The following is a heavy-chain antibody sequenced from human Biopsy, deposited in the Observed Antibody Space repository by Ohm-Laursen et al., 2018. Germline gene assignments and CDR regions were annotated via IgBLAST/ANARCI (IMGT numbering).Heavy chain of an antibody. CDR2: LSFTGRT. J-gene: IGHJ2*01. CDR3: ASAGYNPDWNFDL. D-gene: IGHD5-24*01. V-gene: IGHV4-59*12. CDR1: GGPIDSYY. Sequence: TLSLTRTVSGGPIDSYYWSWIRHPPGKALEWIGYLSFTGRTSYNPSLKSRVPMSVNTSKKQFPRRLSSVTAADTAVYYCASAGYNPDWNFDLWGRGTRVTVSS.